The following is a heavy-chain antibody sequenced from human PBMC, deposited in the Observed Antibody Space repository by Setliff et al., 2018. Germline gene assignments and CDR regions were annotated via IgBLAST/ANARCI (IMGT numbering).Heavy chain of an antibody. V-gene: IGHV4-39*01. Sequence: SETLSLTCPVSGDSISSTSYQWGWVRQPPGKGLEWIVSIYYTGTAYYNPSLKSRVTISVDTPKNQFSLQVTSLAATDTALYFCARHEFVGGYYGSVTYRHFDYWGQGILVTVSS. D-gene: IGHD3-10*01. CDR3: ARHEFVGGYYGSVTYRHFDY. J-gene: IGHJ4*02. CDR2: IYYTGTA. CDR1: GDSISSTSYQ.